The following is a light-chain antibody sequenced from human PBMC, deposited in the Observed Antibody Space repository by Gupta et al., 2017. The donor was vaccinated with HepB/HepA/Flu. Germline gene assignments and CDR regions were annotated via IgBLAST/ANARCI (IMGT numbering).Light chain of an antibody. CDR3: CSYADTYVVV. Sequence: QSALTPPSSVSGSPGQSVTISCTGTSSDIGGYDFVTWYQQHAGKAPKVIIYDVHKLPPGVPERFSGSKSANTASLTISGLQAEDEADYYCCSYADTYVVVFGGGTRLTVL. J-gene: IGLJ2*01. V-gene: IGLV2-11*01. CDR2: DVH. CDR1: SSDIGGYDF.